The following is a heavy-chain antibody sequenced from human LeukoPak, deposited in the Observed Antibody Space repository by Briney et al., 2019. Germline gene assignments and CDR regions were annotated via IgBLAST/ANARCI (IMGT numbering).Heavy chain of an antibody. D-gene: IGHD5-18*01. CDR3: ARSRIQLWPYYFDY. J-gene: IGHJ4*02. CDR1: GGSFSGYY. CDR2: INHSGST. Sequence: PSETLSLSCAVYGGSFSGYYWSWIRQPPGKGLEWVGEINHSGSTNYNPSLKSRVTISVDTSKNQFSLKLSSVTAADTAVYYCARSRIQLWPYYFDYWGQGTLVTVSS. V-gene: IGHV4-34*01.